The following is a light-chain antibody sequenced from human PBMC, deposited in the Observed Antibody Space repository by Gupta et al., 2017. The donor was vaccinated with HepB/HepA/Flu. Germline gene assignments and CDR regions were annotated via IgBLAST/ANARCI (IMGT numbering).Light chain of an antibody. CDR1: SSDVGGYNY. CDR2: EVS. J-gene: IGLJ1*01. CDR3: SSYACSNLYV. V-gene: IGLV2-8*01. Sequence: QSALTQPPSASGSPGQSVTISCTGTSSDVGGYNYVSWYQQHPGKAPKLMIYEVSKRPSGVPDRFSGSKSGNTASLTVSGLQAEDEADYYCSSYACSNLYVFVTLTKVTVL.